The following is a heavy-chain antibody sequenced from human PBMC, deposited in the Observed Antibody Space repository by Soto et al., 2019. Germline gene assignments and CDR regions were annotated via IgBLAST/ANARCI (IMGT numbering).Heavy chain of an antibody. CDR2: IYYSGST. CDR3: ARDSSNSYYYYYYGMDV. CDR1: GGSISSGGYY. V-gene: IGHV4-31*03. D-gene: IGHD4-4*01. J-gene: IGHJ6*02. Sequence: SETLSLTCTVSGGSISSGGYYWSWIRQHPGKGLEWIGYIYYSGSTYYNPSLKSRVTISVDTSKNQFSLKLSSVTAADTAVYYCARDSSNSYYYYYYGMDVWGQGTTVT.